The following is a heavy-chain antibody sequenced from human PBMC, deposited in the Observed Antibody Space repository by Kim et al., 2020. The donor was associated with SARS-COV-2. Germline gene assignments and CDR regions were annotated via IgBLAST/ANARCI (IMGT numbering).Heavy chain of an antibody. J-gene: IGHJ5*02. CDR1: GFTFSDYY. D-gene: IGHD2-15*01. CDR2: ISSSSSYT. Sequence: GGSLRLSCAASGFTFSDYYMSWIRQAPGKGLEWVSYISSSSSYTNYADSVKGRFTISRDNAKNSLYLQMNSLRAEDTAVYYCARVGDIVVVVAATIWFDPWGQGTLVTVSS. V-gene: IGHV3-11*05. CDR3: ARVGDIVVVVAATIWFDP.